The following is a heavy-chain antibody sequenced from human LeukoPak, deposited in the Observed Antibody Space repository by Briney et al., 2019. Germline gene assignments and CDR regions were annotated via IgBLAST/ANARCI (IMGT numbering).Heavy chain of an antibody. CDR3: ARDPANTRSL. Sequence: GGSLRLSCAVSGFTVSSNYMSWVRQAPGKGLEWVSVIYSGGSTYYADSVKGRFTISRDNSKNTLYLQMNSLRAEDTAVYYCARDPANTRSLWGQGTMVTVSS. J-gene: IGHJ3*01. V-gene: IGHV3-53*01. D-gene: IGHD1/OR15-1a*01. CDR2: IYSGGST. CDR1: GFTVSSNY.